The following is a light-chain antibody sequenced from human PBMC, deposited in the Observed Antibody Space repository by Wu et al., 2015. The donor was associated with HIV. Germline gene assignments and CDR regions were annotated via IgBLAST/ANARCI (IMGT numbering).Light chain of an antibody. CDR3: QQYNYWPRT. CDR2: GAS. V-gene: IGKV3-15*01. Sequence: EIVMTQSPATLSVSPGERATLSCRASQSVSSNLAWYQQKFGQAPRLLIYGASTGATGIPARFGGSGSGTEFTLTISSLQSEDFAVYYCQQYNYWPRTFGQGTKVEIK. J-gene: IGKJ1*01. CDR1: QSVSSN.